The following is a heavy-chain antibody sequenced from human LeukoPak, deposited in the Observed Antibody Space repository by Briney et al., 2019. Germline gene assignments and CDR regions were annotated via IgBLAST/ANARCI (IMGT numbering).Heavy chain of an antibody. J-gene: IGHJ3*02. CDR3: ARYLIHRGNGDAFDI. Sequence: PGRSLRLSCAASGLTFSNFGMHWVRQAPGKGLEWVAVIRFDGSNNYYADSVKGRFTISRDNSKNMLYLQMNSLRAEDTAVYYCARYLIHRGNGDAFDIWGQGTMVTVSS. CDR2: IRFDGSNN. CDR1: GLTFSNFG. D-gene: IGHD1-1*01. V-gene: IGHV3-33*01.